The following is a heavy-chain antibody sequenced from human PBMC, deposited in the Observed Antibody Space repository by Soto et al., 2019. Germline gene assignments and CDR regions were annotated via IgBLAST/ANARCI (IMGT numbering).Heavy chain of an antibody. CDR2: TWYDGNDK. J-gene: IGHJ4*02. CDR1: GFTFSSYG. Sequence: QPGGSLRLSCAASGFTFSSYGVHWVRQAPGKGLEWVAVTWYDGNDKYYADSVKGRFTISRDNSKNTLYLQMNSLGAEDTAVYYCATAAAGNSPFNYWGQGTLVTVSS. CDR3: ATAAAGNSPFNY. D-gene: IGHD2-2*01. V-gene: IGHV3-33*08.